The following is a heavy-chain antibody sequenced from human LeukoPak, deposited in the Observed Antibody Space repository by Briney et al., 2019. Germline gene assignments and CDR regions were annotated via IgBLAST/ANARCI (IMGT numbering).Heavy chain of an antibody. CDR1: GFTFSGSA. D-gene: IGHD6-13*01. CDR3: TRRSLGSSSRETYYYYGMDV. J-gene: IGHJ6*02. V-gene: IGHV3-73*01. Sequence: PGGSLRLSCAASGFTFSGSAMHWVRQASGKGLEWVGRIRSKANSYATAYAASVKGRFTISRDDSKNTAYLQMNSLKTEDTAVYYCTRRSLGSSSRETYYYYGMDVWGQGTTVTVSS. CDR2: IRSKANSYAT.